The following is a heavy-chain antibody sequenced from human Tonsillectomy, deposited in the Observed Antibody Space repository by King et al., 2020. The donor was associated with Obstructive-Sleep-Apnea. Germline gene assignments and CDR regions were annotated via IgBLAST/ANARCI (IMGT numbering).Heavy chain of an antibody. J-gene: IGHJ4*02. CDR3: ARDGRGSNSWYMY. CDR1: GYSFDNFW. Sequence: EVQLVESGAEVKKPGESLKIACTGSGYSFDNFWVAWVRQMPGKGLEWMGSIYPGDSDTRYRPPFQGQVTISVDKSTDTAYLQWRSLKASDTAVYYCARDGRGSNSWYMYWGQGTRVTVSS. D-gene: IGHD6-19*01. CDR2: IYPGDSDT. V-gene: IGHV5-51*01.